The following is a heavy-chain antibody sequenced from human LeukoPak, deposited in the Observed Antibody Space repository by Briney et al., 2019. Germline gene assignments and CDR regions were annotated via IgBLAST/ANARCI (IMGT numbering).Heavy chain of an antibody. CDR3: ARLQSPNNRYCSGGSCYRHYYYYYGMDV. D-gene: IGHD2-15*01. V-gene: IGHV5-51*01. CDR2: IYPGDSDT. Sequence: GESLKISCKGSGYSFTSYWIGWVRQMPGKGLEWMGIIYPGDSDTRYSPSFQGQVTISADKSISTAYLQWSSLKASDTAMYYCARLQSPNNRYCSGGSCYRHYYYYYGMDVWGQGTTVTVSS. J-gene: IGHJ6*02. CDR1: GYSFTSYW.